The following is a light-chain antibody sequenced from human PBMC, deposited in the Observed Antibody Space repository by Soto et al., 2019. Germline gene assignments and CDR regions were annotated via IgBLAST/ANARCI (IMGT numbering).Light chain of an antibody. V-gene: IGLV6-57*04. Sequence: NFMLTQPHSVSESPGKTVTISCTRSSGSIASNYVQWYQQRPGSAPTTVIFEDNQRPSGVPDRFSGSIDSSSNSASLTISGLKIEDEADYYCQSYDISIVLFGGGTKLTVL. CDR2: EDN. J-gene: IGLJ2*01. CDR1: SGSIASNY. CDR3: QSYDISIVL.